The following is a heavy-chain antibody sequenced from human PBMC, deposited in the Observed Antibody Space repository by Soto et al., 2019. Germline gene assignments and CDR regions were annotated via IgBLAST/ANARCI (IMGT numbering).Heavy chain of an antibody. Sequence: PGGALRLYCAASGVTFSNAWMNWVRQAPGKGLEWIGRIKSKVDGGTTEYAAPVKVRFNISRDDSKKTLYLQMKSLKTEDTAVYFCTTDLAVTHNHQYFGMGVWGQGTTVPVSS. V-gene: IGHV3-15*01. CDR2: IKSKVDGGTT. CDR3: TTDLAVTHNHQYFGMGV. J-gene: IGHJ6*02. CDR1: GVTFSNAW. D-gene: IGHD1-1*01.